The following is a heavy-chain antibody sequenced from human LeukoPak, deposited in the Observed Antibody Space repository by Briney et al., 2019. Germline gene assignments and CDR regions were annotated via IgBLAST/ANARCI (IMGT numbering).Heavy chain of an antibody. V-gene: IGHV3-7*01. CDR3: ARDWGDGYLSTPVYFDY. CDR2: IKQDGSEK. CDR1: GFTFSSYW. J-gene: IGHJ4*02. Sequence: GGPLRLSCAASGFTFSSYWMSWVRQAPGKGLEWVANIKQDGSEKYYVDSVKGRFTISRDNAKNSLYLQMNSLRAEDTAVYYCARDWGDGYLSTPVYFDYWGQGTLVTVSS. D-gene: IGHD5-24*01.